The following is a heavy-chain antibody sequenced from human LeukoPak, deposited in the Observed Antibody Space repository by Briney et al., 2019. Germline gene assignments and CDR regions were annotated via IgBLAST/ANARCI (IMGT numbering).Heavy chain of an antibody. CDR1: GGSFSGYY. CDR2: INHSGST. CDR3: ARVSSGLRYCSSTSCFHYYYGMNV. J-gene: IGHJ6*02. Sequence: SETLSLTCAVYGGSFSGYYWSWIRQPPGKGLEWIGEINHSGSTNYNPSLKSRVTISVDTSKNQFSLKLSSVTAADTAVYYCARVSSGLRYCSSTSCFHYYYGMNVWGQGTTVTVSS. D-gene: IGHD2-2*01. V-gene: IGHV4-34*01.